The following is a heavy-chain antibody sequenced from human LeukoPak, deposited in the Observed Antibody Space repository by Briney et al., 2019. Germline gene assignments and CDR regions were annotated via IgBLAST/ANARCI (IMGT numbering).Heavy chain of an antibody. Sequence: PSETLSLTCTVSGYSISSGYYWGWIRQPPGKGLEWIGSIYHSGSTYYNPSLKSRVTISVDTSKNQFSLKLSSVTAADTAVYYCARRSVVGATGFDYWGQGTLVTVSS. J-gene: IGHJ4*02. V-gene: IGHV4-38-2*02. CDR2: IYHSGST. D-gene: IGHD1-26*01. CDR1: GYSISSGYY. CDR3: ARRSVVGATGFDY.